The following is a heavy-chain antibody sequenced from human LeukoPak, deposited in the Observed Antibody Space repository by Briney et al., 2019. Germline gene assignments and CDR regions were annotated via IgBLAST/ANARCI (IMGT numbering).Heavy chain of an antibody. CDR2: ISSSGSTI. Sequence: PGWSLRLSCAASGFTFSSYEMNWVRQAPGKGLEWVSYISSSGSTIYYADSVKGRFTISRDNAKNSLYLQMDSLRAEDTAVYYCARGPSSPLTHWGQGTLVTVSS. D-gene: IGHD6-6*01. CDR3: ARGPSSPLTH. V-gene: IGHV3-48*03. CDR1: GFTFSSYE. J-gene: IGHJ4*02.